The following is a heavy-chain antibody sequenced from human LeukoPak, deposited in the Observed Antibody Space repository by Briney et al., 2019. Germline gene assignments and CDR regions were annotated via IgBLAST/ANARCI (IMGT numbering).Heavy chain of an antibody. CDR1: GGSISSGGYY. Sequence: SETLSLTCTVSGGSISSGGYYWSWIRQPPGKGLEWIGYIYHSGSTNYNPSLKSRVTISVDTSKNQFSLKLNSVTAADTAVYYCTRNAAYCLDFWGQGTPVTVSS. CDR2: IYHSGST. V-gene: IGHV4-30-2*01. J-gene: IGHJ4*02. CDR3: TRNAAYCLDF. D-gene: IGHD2-21*01.